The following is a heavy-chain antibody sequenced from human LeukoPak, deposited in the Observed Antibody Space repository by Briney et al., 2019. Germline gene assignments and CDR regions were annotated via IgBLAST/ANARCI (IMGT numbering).Heavy chain of an antibody. CDR2: IYSGGGT. CDR1: GFIVSSNY. V-gene: IGHV3-53*01. Sequence: GGSLRLSCAASGFIVSSNYMSWVRQAPGKGPEWASVIYSGGGTYYADSVKGRFTISRDNSKNTVYLQMNNVRAEDTAVYYCVRDTGLWGQGTLVTVSS. J-gene: IGHJ4*02. D-gene: IGHD1-14*01. CDR3: VRDTGL.